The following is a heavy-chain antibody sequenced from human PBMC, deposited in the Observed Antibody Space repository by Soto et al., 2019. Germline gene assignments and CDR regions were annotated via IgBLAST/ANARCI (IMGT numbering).Heavy chain of an antibody. Sequence: SVKVSCKASGGTFSSYAISWVRQAPGQGLEWMGGTIPICGTANYAQQFQVRVTISADNSTSTSYMELSSRRSEDTAVYYCARWGLGFDSSGYYNAFDIWGQGTMVTVSS. CDR2: TIPICGTA. J-gene: IGHJ3*02. D-gene: IGHD3-22*01. CDR3: ARWGLGFDSSGYYNAFDI. V-gene: IGHV1-69*06. CDR1: GGTFSSYA.